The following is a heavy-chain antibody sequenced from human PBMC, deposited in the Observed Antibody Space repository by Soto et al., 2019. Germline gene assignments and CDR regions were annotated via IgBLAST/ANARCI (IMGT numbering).Heavy chain of an antibody. D-gene: IGHD6-19*01. Sequence: QVQLQQWGAGLLKPSETLSLTCAVYGGSFSGYYWSWIRQPPGKGLEWIGEINHSGSTNYNPSLKSRVTISVDTSKNQFSLKLSSVTAADTAVYYCARESGRIAVAGTPSLTWFDPWGQGTLVTVSS. CDR2: INHSGST. CDR1: GGSFSGYY. V-gene: IGHV4-34*01. J-gene: IGHJ5*02. CDR3: ARESGRIAVAGTPSLTWFDP.